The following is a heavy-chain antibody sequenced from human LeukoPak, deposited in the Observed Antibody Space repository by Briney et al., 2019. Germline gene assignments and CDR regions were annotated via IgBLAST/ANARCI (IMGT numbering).Heavy chain of an antibody. CDR3: AREPRRFYYDSSHDAAFDI. V-gene: IGHV3-11*04. D-gene: IGHD3-22*01. CDR1: GFTFSDYY. J-gene: IGHJ3*02. CDR2: ISSSSSTI. Sequence: PGGSLRLSCAASGFTFSDYYMSWIRQAPGKGLEWVSYISSSSSTIYYADSVKGRFTISRDNAKNSLYLQMNSLRDEDTAVYYCAREPRRFYYDSSHDAAFDIWGQGTMVTVSS.